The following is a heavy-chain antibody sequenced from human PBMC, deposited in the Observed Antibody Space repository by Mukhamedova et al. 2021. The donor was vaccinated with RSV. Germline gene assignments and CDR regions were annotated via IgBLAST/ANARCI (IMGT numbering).Heavy chain of an antibody. D-gene: IGHD3-3*01. CDR2: IWYDGSNK. V-gene: IGHV3-33*01. Sequence: GLEWVAVIWYDGSNKYYADSVKGQFTISRDNSKNTLYLQMNSLRAEDTAVYYCARDSRFLEWLLADWGQGTLVTVSS. CDR3: ARDSRFLEWLLAD. J-gene: IGHJ4*02.